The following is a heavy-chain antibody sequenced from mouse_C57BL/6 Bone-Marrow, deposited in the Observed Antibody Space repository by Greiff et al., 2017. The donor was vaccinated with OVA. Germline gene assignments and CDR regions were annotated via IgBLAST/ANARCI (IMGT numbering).Heavy chain of an antibody. D-gene: IGHD6-5*01. V-gene: IGHV5-6*01. Sequence: EVQLVESGGDLVKPGGSLKLSCAASGFTFSSYGMSWVRQTPDKRLEWVATISSGGSYTYYPDSVKGRFTISRDNAKNTLYLQMSSLKSEDTAMYYCARPGLSQAMDYWGQGTSVTVSS. CDR3: ARPGLSQAMDY. J-gene: IGHJ4*01. CDR1: GFTFSSYG. CDR2: ISSGGSYT.